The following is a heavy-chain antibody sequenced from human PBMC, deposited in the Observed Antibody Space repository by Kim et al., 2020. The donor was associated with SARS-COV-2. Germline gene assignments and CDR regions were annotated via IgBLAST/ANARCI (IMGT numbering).Heavy chain of an antibody. CDR2: ISGSGGSI. Sequence: GGSLRLSCAASGFTFSNYAMSWVRQAPGKGLEWVSVISGSGGSIYYADSVKGRFTISRDNSKNTLSLQMNSLRAEDTAIYYCAESNTVTHGMDVWGQGTTVTVSS. D-gene: IGHD4-17*01. J-gene: IGHJ6*02. V-gene: IGHV3-23*01. CDR1: GFTFSNYA. CDR3: AESNTVTHGMDV.